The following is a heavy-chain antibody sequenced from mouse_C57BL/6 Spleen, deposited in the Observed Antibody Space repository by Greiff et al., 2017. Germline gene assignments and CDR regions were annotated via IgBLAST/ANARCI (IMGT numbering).Heavy chain of an antibody. V-gene: IGHV1-64*01. CDR2: IHPNSGST. J-gene: IGHJ3*01. Sequence: QVQLQQPGAELVKPGASVKLSCKASGYTFTSYWMHWVKQRPGQGLEWIGMIHPNSGSTNYNEKFKSKDTLTVDKSSSTAYMQLSSLTSEDSAVYYCAQTAQATFWFAYWGQGTLVTVSA. D-gene: IGHD3-2*02. CDR1: GYTFTSYW. CDR3: AQTAQATFWFAY.